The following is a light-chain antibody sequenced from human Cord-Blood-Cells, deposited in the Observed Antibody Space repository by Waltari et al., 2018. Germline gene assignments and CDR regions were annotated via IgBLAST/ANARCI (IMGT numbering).Light chain of an antibody. V-gene: IGKV3D-15*01. CDR3: QQYNNWPPIT. CDR2: GAS. CDR1: QSVSSN. J-gene: IGKJ5*01. Sequence: DIVMKQSPPPLSVSPGERATLSCRASQSVSSNLAWYQQKPGQAPRLLIYGASTRATGIPARFSGSGSGTEFTLTISSLQSEDFAVYYCQQYNNWPPITFGQGTRLEIK.